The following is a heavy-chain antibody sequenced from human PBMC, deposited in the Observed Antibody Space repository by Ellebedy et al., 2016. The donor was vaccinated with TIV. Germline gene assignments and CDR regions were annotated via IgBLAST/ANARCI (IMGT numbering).Heavy chain of an antibody. CDR2: ISYDGSNK. V-gene: IGHV3-30*03. J-gene: IGHJ4*02. Sequence: GESLKISCAASGFTFSSYSMNWVRQAPGKGLEWVAVISYDGSNKYYADSVKGRFTISRDNSKNTLYLQMNSLRAEDTAVYYCARDIEAVVGMATTFDYWGQGTLVTVSS. D-gene: IGHD5-24*01. CDR3: ARDIEAVVGMATTFDY. CDR1: GFTFSSYS.